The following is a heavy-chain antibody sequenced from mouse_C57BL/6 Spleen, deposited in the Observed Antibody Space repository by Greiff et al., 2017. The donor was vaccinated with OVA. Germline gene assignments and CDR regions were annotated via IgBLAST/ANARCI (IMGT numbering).Heavy chain of an antibody. CDR3: ARSNWDVGFYWYFDV. V-gene: IGHV1-81*01. CDR1: GYTFTSYG. J-gene: IGHJ1*03. CDR2: IYPRSGNT. D-gene: IGHD4-1*01. Sequence: VQLQQSGAELARPGASVKLSCKASGYTFTSYGISWVKQRTGQGLEWIGEIYPRSGNTYYNEKFKGKATLTADKSSSTAYMELRSLTSEDSAVYFCARSNWDVGFYWYFDVWGTGTTVTVSS.